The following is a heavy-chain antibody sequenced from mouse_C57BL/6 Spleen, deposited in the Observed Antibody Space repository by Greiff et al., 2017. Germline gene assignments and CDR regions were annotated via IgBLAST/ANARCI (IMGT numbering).Heavy chain of an antibody. Sequence: VKLQQSGPELAKPGASVKISCKASGYAFSSSWWNWVKQRPGKGLEWIGRIYPGDGDTNYNGKVKGKATLTADKSSSTAYMQLSSLTSEDSAVYFCATPRYHALNYWSKRPSGTDSS. CDR2: IYPGDGDT. J-gene: IGHJ4*01. CDR1: GYAFSSSW. CDR3: ATPRYHALNY. V-gene: IGHV1-82*01.